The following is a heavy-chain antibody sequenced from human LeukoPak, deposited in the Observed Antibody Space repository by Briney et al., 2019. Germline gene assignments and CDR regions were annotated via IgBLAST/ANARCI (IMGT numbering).Heavy chain of an antibody. CDR2: IYHSGTTYSGST. D-gene: IGHD5-18*01. CDR3: ARAGGYGLIDY. CDR1: GAPMSNYY. J-gene: IGHJ4*02. Sequence: SETLSLTCNVSGAPMSNYYWVWIRQPPGKGLEGVGSIYHSGTTYSGSTYYNPSLKSRVTISLDTSKNQFSLKVGSMTAADTAVYYCARAGGYGLIDYWGQGTMVTVSS. V-gene: IGHV4-39*07.